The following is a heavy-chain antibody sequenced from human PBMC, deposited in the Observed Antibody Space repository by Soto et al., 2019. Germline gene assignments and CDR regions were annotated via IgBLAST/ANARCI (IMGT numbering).Heavy chain of an antibody. J-gene: IGHJ4*02. CDR2: ISWNSGSI. Sequence: EVQLVESGGGLVQPGRSLRLSCAASGFTFDDYAMHWVRQAPGKGLEWVSGISWNSGSIGYADSVKGRFTISRDNAKNSLYLQMNSLRAEDMALYYCARSISYPYYFDYWGRGTLVTVSS. D-gene: IGHD2-2*02. CDR1: GFTFDDYA. CDR3: ARSISYPYYFDY. V-gene: IGHV3-9*03.